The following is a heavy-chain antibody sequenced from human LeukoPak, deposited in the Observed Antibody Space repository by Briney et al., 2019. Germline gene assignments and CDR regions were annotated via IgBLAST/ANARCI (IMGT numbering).Heavy chain of an antibody. CDR2: ITGSGGST. V-gene: IGHV3-23*01. J-gene: IGHJ2*01. CDR3: AKTSSHRIRAFFDL. CDR1: GFTLSTYT. D-gene: IGHD2-15*01. Sequence: GGSLRLSCAASGFTLSTYTMSCVREAPGRGGQGGSAITGSGGSTYYADSVKGRFTISRDNSNDTVYMQMNTLRAEDTALYYFAKTSSHRIRAFFDLWGRGTLVTVSS.